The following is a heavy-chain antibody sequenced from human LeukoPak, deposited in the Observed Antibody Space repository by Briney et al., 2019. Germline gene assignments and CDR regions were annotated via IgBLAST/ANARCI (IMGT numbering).Heavy chain of an antibody. CDR3: ARVRDKYYFDY. J-gene: IGHJ4*02. CDR2: IKQDGSEK. CDR1: GFTFSDYG. V-gene: IGHV3-7*01. Sequence: GGSLRLSCAASGFTFSDYGVHWVRQAPGKGLEWVANIKQDGSEKYYVDSVKGRFTISRDNAKNSLYLQMNSLRAEDTAVYYCARVRDKYYFDYWGQGTLVTVSS.